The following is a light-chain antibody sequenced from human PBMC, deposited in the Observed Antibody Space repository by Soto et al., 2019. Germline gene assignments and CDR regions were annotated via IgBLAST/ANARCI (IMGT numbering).Light chain of an antibody. Sequence: EVVMTQSPATLPVSLGERATLSCRASQSVSSNVAWYQQKPGLAPRLLLHTSATRATGIPARFSGRGSGTFFTLTISGLQSEDFATYYCQQYDNWPPTPFGQGTRLEIK. CDR1: QSVSSN. CDR2: TSA. V-gene: IGKV3-15*01. J-gene: IGKJ5*01. CDR3: QQYDNWPPTP.